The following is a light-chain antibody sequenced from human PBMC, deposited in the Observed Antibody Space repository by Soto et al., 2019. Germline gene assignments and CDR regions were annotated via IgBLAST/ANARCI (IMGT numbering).Light chain of an antibody. CDR1: QSISSNY. Sequence: EIVLTQSPGTLSLSPGERATLSCRASQSISSNYLAWYQQKPGQAPRLLIYGASSRATDIPDRFSGSGSGTDFTLTISRLDPEDFAVYYCHQYGSSYTFGQGTKLEI. J-gene: IGKJ2*01. CDR3: HQYGSSYT. CDR2: GAS. V-gene: IGKV3-20*01.